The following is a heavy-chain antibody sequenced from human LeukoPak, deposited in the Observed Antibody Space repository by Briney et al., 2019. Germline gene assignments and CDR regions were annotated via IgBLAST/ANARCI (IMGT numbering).Heavy chain of an antibody. D-gene: IGHD2-2*01. CDR1: GYTFTSYY. CDR3: ARGGYCSSTSCYDWFDP. Sequence: ASVKVSCKASGYTFTSYYMHWVRQAPGQGLEWMGIINPSGGSTSYAQKFQGRVTMTRDTSTSTVYMELSSLRSEDTAVYYCARGGYCSSTSCYDWFDPWGQGTLVTVSS. V-gene: IGHV1-46*01. CDR2: INPSGGST. J-gene: IGHJ5*02.